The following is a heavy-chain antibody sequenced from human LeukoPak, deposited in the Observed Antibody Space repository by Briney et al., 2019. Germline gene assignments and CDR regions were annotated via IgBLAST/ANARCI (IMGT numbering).Heavy chain of an antibody. J-gene: IGHJ4*02. V-gene: IGHV4-59*01. Sequence: PSETLSLTCTVSGGSISSYYWSWIRQPPGKGLEWIGYIYYSGSTNYNPSLTSRVTISVDTSKNQFSLKLSSVTAADTAVYYCARDGGSSSYDFDYWGQGTLVTVSS. CDR1: GGSISSYY. D-gene: IGHD6-6*01. CDR3: ARDGGSSSYDFDY. CDR2: IYYSGST.